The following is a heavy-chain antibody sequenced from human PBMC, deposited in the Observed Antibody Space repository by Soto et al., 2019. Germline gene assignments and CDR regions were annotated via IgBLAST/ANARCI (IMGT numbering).Heavy chain of an antibody. Sequence: EVQLVESGGGLVQPGGSLRLSCAASGFMFSDYYMEWVRQAPGKGLEWVGRCRNKANSYTTAYAASVHGRFTLSRDDSKNSLYLQMNSLKTEDTAVYYCARGPDRSGGGTMDYWGQGTLVTVSS. V-gene: IGHV3-72*01. J-gene: IGHJ4*02. CDR2: CRNKANSYTT. CDR1: GFMFSDYY. D-gene: IGHD3-22*01. CDR3: ARGPDRSGGGTMDY.